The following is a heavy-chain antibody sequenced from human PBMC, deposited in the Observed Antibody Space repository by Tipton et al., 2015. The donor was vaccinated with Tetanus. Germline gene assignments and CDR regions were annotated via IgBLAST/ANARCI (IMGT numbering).Heavy chain of an antibody. J-gene: IGHJ4*02. CDR2: IIPIFGTA. CDR1: GGTFSSYA. Sequence: QVQLVQSGAEVKKPGSSVKVSCKASGGTFSSYAISWVRQAPGQGLEWMGGIIPIFGTANYAQKFQGRVTITAEKSTSTAYMELSSLRSEDRAVYYWASHNPAYSSGWSYYFDYWGQGTLVTVSS. CDR3: ASHNPAYSSGWSYYFDY. V-gene: IGHV1-69*06. D-gene: IGHD6-19*01.